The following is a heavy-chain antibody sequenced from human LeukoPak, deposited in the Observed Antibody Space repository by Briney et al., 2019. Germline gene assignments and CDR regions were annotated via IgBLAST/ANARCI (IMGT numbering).Heavy chain of an antibody. CDR3: AKDVSIAAAGSDY. J-gene: IGHJ4*02. Sequence: GRSLRLSCAASGFTFSSYGMHWVRQAPGKGLEWVAVISYDGSNKYYADSVKGRFTISRDNSKNTLYLQMNSLRAEDTAVYYCAKDVSIAAAGSDYWGQGTLVTVSS. D-gene: IGHD6-13*01. CDR1: GFTFSSYG. V-gene: IGHV3-30*18. CDR2: ISYDGSNK.